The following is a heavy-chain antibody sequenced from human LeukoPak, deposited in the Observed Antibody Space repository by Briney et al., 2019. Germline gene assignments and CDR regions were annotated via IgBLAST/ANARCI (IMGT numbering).Heavy chain of an antibody. V-gene: IGHV4-59*01. D-gene: IGHD2-8*02. CDR2: IYHTGST. CDR1: GASIRSYY. CDR3: STDSPTGFDH. J-gene: IGHJ4*02. Sequence: SETLSLTCTVSGASIRSYYWSWTRQTPGKGLEWIGYIYHTGSTKYNPSLKSRVTISIDTSKNHFSLTLTSVTAEDTAVYYCSTDSPTGFDHWGQGALVTVSS.